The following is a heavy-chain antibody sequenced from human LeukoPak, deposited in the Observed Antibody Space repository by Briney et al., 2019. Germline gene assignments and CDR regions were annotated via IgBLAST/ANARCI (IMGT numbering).Heavy chain of an antibody. CDR1: GASISSYY. CDR3: ARGGNYNFDY. J-gene: IGHJ4*02. V-gene: IGHV4-59*01. Sequence: SETLSLTCTVSGASISSYYWSWIRQPPGKGLEWIGYIYYSGSTNYNPSLKSRVTISEDTSKNQFSLNLRSVTAADTAVYYCARGGNYNFDYWGQGTLVTVSS. CDR2: IYYSGST. D-gene: IGHD3-16*01.